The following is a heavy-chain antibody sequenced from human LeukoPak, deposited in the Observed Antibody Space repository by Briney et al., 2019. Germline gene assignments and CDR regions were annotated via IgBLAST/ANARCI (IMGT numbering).Heavy chain of an antibody. CDR1: GYTFTSYA. J-gene: IGHJ3*02. Sequence: ASVKVSCKASGYTFTSYAIHWVRQAPGQRLEWMGWINAGNTNTKYSQKFQDRVTITSDTAARTAYMELSSLRSEDTAVYYCASTLGANYYDSSGWDAFDIWGQGTMVTVSS. D-gene: IGHD3-22*01. CDR2: INAGNTNT. CDR3: ASTLGANYYDSSGWDAFDI. V-gene: IGHV1-3*01.